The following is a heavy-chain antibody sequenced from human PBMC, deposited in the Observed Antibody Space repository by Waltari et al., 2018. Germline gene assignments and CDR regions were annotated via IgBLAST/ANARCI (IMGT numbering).Heavy chain of an antibody. D-gene: IGHD1-26*01. J-gene: IGHJ3*02. Sequence: QVQLEQWGAGLLRPSETLSLTCGVFRGSCTSYFWTWVRQPPGTGLEWIGEINHSGSTNYNPSLKSRATISVDTSRNQFSLKLFSVTAADTAVYYCARGGAFAFDIWGQGTMLTVSS. CDR2: INHSGST. CDR1: RGSCTSYF. CDR3: ARGGAFAFDI. V-gene: IGHV4-34*01.